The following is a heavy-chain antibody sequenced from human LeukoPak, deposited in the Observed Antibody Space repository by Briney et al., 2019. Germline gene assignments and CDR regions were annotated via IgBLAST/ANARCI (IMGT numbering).Heavy chain of an antibody. CDR2: IYTSGST. CDR3: ARSLYDSSGYYHDAFDI. Sequence: SETLSLTCTVSGGSISSSSYYWSWIRQPAGKGLEWIGRIYTSGSTNYNPSLKSRVTISVDTSKNQFSLKLSSVTAADTAVYYCARSLYDSSGYYHDAFDIWGQGTMVTVSS. CDR1: GGSISSSSYY. J-gene: IGHJ3*02. V-gene: IGHV4-61*02. D-gene: IGHD3-22*01.